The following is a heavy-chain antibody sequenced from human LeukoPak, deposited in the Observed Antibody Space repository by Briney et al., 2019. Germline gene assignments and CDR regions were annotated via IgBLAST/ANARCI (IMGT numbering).Heavy chain of an antibody. J-gene: IGHJ4*02. CDR1: GGSFSGYY. D-gene: IGHD2-2*02. CDR3: ARGRLGCSSTSCYTGIQYYFDY. V-gene: IGHV4-34*01. CDR2: INHSGST. Sequence: SETLSLTCAVYGGSFSGYYWSWIRQPPGKGLEWIGEINHSGSTNYNPSLKSRATISVDTSKNQFSLKLSSVTAADMAVYYCARGRLGCSSTSCYTGIQYYFDYWGQGTLVTVSS.